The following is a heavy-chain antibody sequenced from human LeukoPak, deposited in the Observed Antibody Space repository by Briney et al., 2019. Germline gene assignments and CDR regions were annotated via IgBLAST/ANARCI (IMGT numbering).Heavy chain of an antibody. V-gene: IGHV3-48*01. CDR1: GLTFSSYS. Sequence: GGSLRLSCAASGLTFSSYSMNWVRQAPGKGLEWVSYISISSSTIFYADSVKGRFTISRDNAKNSLYLQMNSLRAEDTAVYYCARDYQYGYSTNWYHLAQIDYWGQGTLVTVSS. CDR2: ISISSSTI. D-gene: IGHD2/OR15-2a*01. J-gene: IGHJ4*02. CDR3: ARDYQYGYSTNWYHLAQIDY.